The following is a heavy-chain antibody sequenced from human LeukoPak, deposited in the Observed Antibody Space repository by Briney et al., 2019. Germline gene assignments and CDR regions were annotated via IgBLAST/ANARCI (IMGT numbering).Heavy chain of an antibody. Sequence: ASVKVSCKASGYTFTSYGISWVRQAPGQGLEWMGWISAYNGNTNYAQKLQGRVTMTTDTSTSTAYMELRSLRSEDTAVYYCAGSSGDYDPYDYWGLGTLVTVSS. D-gene: IGHD4-17*01. V-gene: IGHV1-18*01. CDR2: ISAYNGNT. CDR1: GYTFTSYG. J-gene: IGHJ4*02. CDR3: AGSSGDYDPYDY.